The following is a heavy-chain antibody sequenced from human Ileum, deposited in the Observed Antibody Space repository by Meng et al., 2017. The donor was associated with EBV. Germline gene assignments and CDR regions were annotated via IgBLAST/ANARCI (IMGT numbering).Heavy chain of an antibody. CDR3: ARGVDYHWGY. CDR1: GCSINTDYW. Sequence: QVHLPGSGPGLCKPSGTLSLRCAVSGCSINTDYWGSWVRESPGEGLEWIGEIHHSGITNYNASLRSRVDMSIDKSKNQVSFNLRSATAADTAVYYCARGVDYHWGYWGQGSLVTVSS. D-gene: IGHD3-16*01. CDR2: IHHSGIT. J-gene: IGHJ4*02. V-gene: IGHV4-4*02.